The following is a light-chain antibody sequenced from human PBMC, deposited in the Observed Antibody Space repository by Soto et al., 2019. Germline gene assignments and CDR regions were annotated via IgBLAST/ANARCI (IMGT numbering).Light chain of an antibody. CDR2: HAS. V-gene: IGKV3-15*01. Sequence: TQSPATMSVAPGEGATLSCRASQSINNDLAWYQQKPGQAPRLLVYHASTRATGIPARFSGSGSGTEFTLTINGLQSEDSAVYYCQQYNFSPPNTFGGGTKVDIQ. CDR3: QQYNFSPPNT. J-gene: IGKJ4*01. CDR1: QSINND.